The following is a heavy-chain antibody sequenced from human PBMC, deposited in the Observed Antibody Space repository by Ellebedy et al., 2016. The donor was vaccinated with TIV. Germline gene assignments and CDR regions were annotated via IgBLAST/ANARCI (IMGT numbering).Heavy chain of an antibody. CDR3: ARDSRPYGTFDY. J-gene: IGHJ4*02. CDR2: ISSSGSTI. V-gene: IGHV3-11*04. D-gene: IGHD3-16*01. Sequence: GESLKISCAASGFTFSDYYMSWIRQAPGKGLEWVSYISSSGSTIYYADSVKGRFTISRDNAKNSLYLQMNSLRAEDTAVYYCARDSRPYGTFDYWGQGTLVTVSS. CDR1: GFTFSDYY.